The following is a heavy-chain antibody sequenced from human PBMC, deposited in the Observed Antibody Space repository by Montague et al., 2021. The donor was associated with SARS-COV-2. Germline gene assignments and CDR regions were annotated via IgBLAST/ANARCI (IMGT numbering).Heavy chain of an antibody. CDR3: ARDRDWDDWCGMDV. D-gene: IGHD2-21*01. CDR1: GFIFSRYE. CDR2: ISSSVGGSTX. J-gene: IGHJ6*02. V-gene: IGHV3-48*03. Sequence: SLRLSCAASGFIFSRYEMNWVRQAPGKGLEWISYISSSVGGSTXXXTXXXKGGFTISRDNAKNSLYLQMNSLRVEDTAIYYCARDRDWDDWCGMDVWGQGTTVTVSS.